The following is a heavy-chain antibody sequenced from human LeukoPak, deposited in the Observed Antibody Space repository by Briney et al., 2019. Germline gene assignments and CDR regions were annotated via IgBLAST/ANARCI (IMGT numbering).Heavy chain of an antibody. V-gene: IGHV4-59*10. CDR2: LYTSGST. CDR1: GGSFSSYY. Sequence: SETLSLTCAVYGGSFSSYYWSWIRQPAGKGLEWIGRLYTSGSTIYNPSLKSRVTISVDKSKNQFSLKLTSVTAADTAVYYCARGPICGSSCYLDYWGQGSLVAVSS. J-gene: IGHJ4*02. D-gene: IGHD2-15*01. CDR3: ARGPICGSSCYLDY.